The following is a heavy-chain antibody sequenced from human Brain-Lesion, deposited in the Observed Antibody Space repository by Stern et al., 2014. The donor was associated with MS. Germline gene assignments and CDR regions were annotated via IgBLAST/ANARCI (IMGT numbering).Heavy chain of an antibody. D-gene: IGHD1-26*01. CDR1: GGSISSSTYY. V-gene: IGHV4-39*01. J-gene: IGHJ4*02. Sequence: QVQLQESGPGLVKPSETLSLTCTVSGGSISSSTYYWAWIRQPPGKGLEWIGNIYYSGITYYNPSPQSRVTISVDMSKTQFSLKLSSVTAADTAIYYCARHDSVPRPSQLYSARDRGPGYFDYWGQGTLVTVSS. CDR3: ARHDSVPRPSQLYSARDRGPGYFDY. CDR2: IYYSGIT.